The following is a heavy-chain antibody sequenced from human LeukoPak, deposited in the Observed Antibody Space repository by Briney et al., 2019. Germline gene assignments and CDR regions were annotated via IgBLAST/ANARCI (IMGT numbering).Heavy chain of an antibody. CDR2: ISSSSSYI. CDR1: GFTFSSYS. J-gene: IGHJ3*02. CDR3: ARVAPYYDILTGYSDDAFDI. D-gene: IGHD3-9*01. V-gene: IGHV3-21*01. Sequence: PGGSLRLSCAASGFTFSSYSMNWVRQAPGKGLEWVSSISSSSSYIYYGDSVKGRFTISRDNAKNSLFLQMNSLRAEDTAVYYCARVAPYYDILTGYSDDAFDIWGQGTMVTVSS.